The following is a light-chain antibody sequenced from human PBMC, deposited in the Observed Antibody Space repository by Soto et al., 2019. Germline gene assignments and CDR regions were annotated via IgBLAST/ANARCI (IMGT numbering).Light chain of an antibody. CDR3: QQRSNWTPYT. Sequence: EIVLTQSPATLSLSPGERATLSCRASQSVSSYLAWYQQKPGQAPRLLIYDASNRATGIPARFSGSGSGTDFTLTISSLEPEDFAIYYCQQRSNWTPYTFGQGIKLEI. CDR2: DAS. J-gene: IGKJ2*01. CDR1: QSVSSY. V-gene: IGKV3-11*01.